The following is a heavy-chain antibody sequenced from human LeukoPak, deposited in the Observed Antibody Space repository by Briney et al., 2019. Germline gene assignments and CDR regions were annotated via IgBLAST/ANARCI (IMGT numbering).Heavy chain of an antibody. D-gene: IGHD2-21*02. Sequence: PGGSLRLSCAASGFTLSSKYMSWVRQAPGKGLEWVSVIYSGGSTSYADSVEGRFTISGDNSKNTLYLQMNSLRAEDTAVYCCARSAVVTDCDYGGQGTLVTVSS. CDR1: GFTLSSKY. J-gene: IGHJ4*02. V-gene: IGHV3-53*01. CDR2: IYSGGST. CDR3: ARSAVVTDCDY.